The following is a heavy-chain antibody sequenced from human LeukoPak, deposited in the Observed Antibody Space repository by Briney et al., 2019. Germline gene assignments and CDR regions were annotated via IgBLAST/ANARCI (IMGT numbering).Heavy chain of an antibody. CDR2: IYHSGST. D-gene: IGHD3-10*01. CDR1: GYSISSSYY. Sequence: SETLSLTCAVSGYSISSSYYWGWIRQPPGKGLEWIGSIYHSGSTYYNPSLKSRVTISVDTSKNQFSLKLSSVTAADTAVYYCARQAGSYYRFDYWGQGTLVTVSS. V-gene: IGHV4-38-2*01. CDR3: ARQAGSYYRFDY. J-gene: IGHJ4*02.